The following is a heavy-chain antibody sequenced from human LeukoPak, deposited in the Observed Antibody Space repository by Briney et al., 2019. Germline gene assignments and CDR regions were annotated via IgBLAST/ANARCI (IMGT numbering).Heavy chain of an antibody. CDR1: GYTFTGYY. D-gene: IGHD3-16*01. Sequence: ASVKVSCKASGYTFTGYYMHWVRQAPGQGLEWMGWINPNSGGTNYAQKFQGRVTMTRDTSISTAYMELSRLRSDDTAVYYCARASFWESPINWFDPWGQGTLVTVSS. CDR2: INPNSGGT. J-gene: IGHJ5*02. V-gene: IGHV1-2*02. CDR3: ARASFWESPINWFDP.